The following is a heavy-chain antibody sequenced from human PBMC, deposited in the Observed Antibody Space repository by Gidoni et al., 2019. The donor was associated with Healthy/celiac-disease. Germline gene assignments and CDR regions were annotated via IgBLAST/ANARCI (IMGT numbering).Heavy chain of an antibody. CDR1: GFTFSSYG. D-gene: IGHD2-15*01. Sequence: QVQLVESGGGVVQPGRSLRLSCAASGFTFSSYGMHWVRQAPGKGLEWVAVIWYDGSNKYYADSVKGRFTISRDNTKNTLYLQMNSLRAEDTAVYYCARDLRSTYGGNRPSYLHWGQGTLVTVSS. CDR3: ARDLRSTYGGNRPSYLH. V-gene: IGHV3-33*01. J-gene: IGHJ4*02. CDR2: IWYDGSNK.